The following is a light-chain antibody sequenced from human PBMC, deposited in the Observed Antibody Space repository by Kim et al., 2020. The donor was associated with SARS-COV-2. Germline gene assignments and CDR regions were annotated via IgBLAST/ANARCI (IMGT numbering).Light chain of an antibody. CDR2: DAS. J-gene: IGLJ2*01. CDR1: SGHY. Sequence: SGHYPYWIQQKPGQAPRTLIWDASNKHSWTPARFSGSLLGGKVVLTLSGAQPEDEAEYFCLLSYSGALIFGGGTKLTVL. CDR3: LLSYSGALI. V-gene: IGLV7-46*01.